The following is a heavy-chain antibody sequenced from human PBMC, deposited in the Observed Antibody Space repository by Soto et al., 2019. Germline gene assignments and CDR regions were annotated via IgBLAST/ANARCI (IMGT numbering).Heavy chain of an antibody. V-gene: IGHV4-59*01. CDR1: GGSIISYY. CDR3: ASQYYYDSSGSQTFXY. J-gene: IGHJ4*02. D-gene: IGHD3-22*01. CDR2: IYYGGGT. Sequence: TSETLXLTCTVSGGSIISYYWNWIRQPPGKGLEWIGDIYYGGGTNYNPSLKSRVTLSVDTSKNQFSLKLSSVTAADTAVCYCASQYYYDSSGSQTFXYWGQGTQVXVSS.